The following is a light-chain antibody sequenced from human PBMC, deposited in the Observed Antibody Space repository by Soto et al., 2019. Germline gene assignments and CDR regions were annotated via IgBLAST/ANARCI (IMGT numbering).Light chain of an antibody. CDR2: GAS. J-gene: IGKJ5*01. CDR1: QSISSSF. Sequence: EMVLTQSPGILSLSPGERASLSCGASQSISSSFLAWYKQKPGQAPRLLIYGASSRATGIPDRFSGTGSETEVTLTISRLEPEDFAVYYCQQYDNSPITVGQGTRLEI. V-gene: IGKV3-20*01. CDR3: QQYDNSPIT.